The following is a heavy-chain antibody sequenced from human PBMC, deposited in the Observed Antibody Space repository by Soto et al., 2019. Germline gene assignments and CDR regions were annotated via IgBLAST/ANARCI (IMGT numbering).Heavy chain of an antibody. J-gene: IGHJ4*02. CDR3: AEDHGSGSYPY. Sequence: EVQLVESGGGLVQPGGSLRLSCVISGSIFSSHWMTWVRQAPGKGLEWVASINQDGFGKYYVDSVRGRFTISRDNAKNSVYLQMDSLRAEDTAVYYCAEDHGSGSYPYWGQGTLVTVSS. CDR1: GSIFSSHW. V-gene: IGHV3-7*05. D-gene: IGHD1-26*01. CDR2: INQDGFGK.